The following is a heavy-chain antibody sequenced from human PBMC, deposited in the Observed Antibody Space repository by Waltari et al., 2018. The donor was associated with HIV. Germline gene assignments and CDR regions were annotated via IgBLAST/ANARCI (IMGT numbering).Heavy chain of an antibody. CDR1: GFTMSRYS. Sequence: EVQLVESGGRLKQPRGSLRLSCAGSGFTMSRYSMGWVRQAPGKGLEWVCVISGGSSRTFYADSVGGRFTIARDNSENTLFLQMNNLRVDDTAVYYCAKGQTEDRPESNGHWGQGTRVSVSS. D-gene: IGHD2-21*02. V-gene: IGHV3-23*04. CDR3: AKGQTEDRPESNGH. CDR2: ISGGSSRT. J-gene: IGHJ4*02.